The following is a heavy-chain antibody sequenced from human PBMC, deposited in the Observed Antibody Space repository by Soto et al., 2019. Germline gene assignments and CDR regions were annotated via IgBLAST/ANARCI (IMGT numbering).Heavy chain of an antibody. V-gene: IGHV4-30-4*01. J-gene: IGHJ3*02. D-gene: IGHD6-13*01. Sequence: QVQLQESGPGLVKPSQTLSLTCTVSGGSISSGDYYWSWIRQPPGKGLEWIGYIDYSGSTYYNPSRKSRVTISVDTSKNQFTLKLSSVTAADTAVYYCASSAHYSMPNDAFDIWGQGTMVTVSS. CDR3: ASSAHYSMPNDAFDI. CDR2: IDYSGST. CDR1: GGSISSGDYY.